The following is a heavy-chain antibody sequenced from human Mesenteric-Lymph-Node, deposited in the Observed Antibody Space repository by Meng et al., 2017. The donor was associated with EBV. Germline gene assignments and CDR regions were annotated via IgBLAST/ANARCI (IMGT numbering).Heavy chain of an antibody. V-gene: IGHV3-21*02. CDR3: ARFSSTSEVDY. CDR2: ISSTSYYI. J-gene: IGHJ4*02. Sequence: EVQLVESGGXLVKPGGSLRRSCAASGFTFSSYKMHWVRQAPGKGLEWVSSISSTSYYIYYADSVQGRFTISRDNAENSLYLQMNSLRAEDTAVYYCARFSSTSEVDYWGQGTLVTVSS. D-gene: IGHD2-2*01. CDR1: GFTFSSYK.